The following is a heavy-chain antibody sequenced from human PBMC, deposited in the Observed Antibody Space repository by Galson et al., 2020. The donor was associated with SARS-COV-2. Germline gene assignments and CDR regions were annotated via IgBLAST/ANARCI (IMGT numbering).Heavy chain of an antibody. V-gene: IGHV5-51*01. D-gene: IGHD6-19*01. CDR1: GYGFTNYW. J-gene: IGHJ4*02. CDR3: ARANSSAWADYFDY. CDR2: IYPGDSDT. Sequence: GGSLRLSCQGSGYGFTNYWIGWVRQMPGKGLEWMGIIYPGDSDTTYSPSFQGQVTFSADKSINTAYLQWRSLKVSDTAMYYCARANSSAWADYFDYWGQGTLVTVSS.